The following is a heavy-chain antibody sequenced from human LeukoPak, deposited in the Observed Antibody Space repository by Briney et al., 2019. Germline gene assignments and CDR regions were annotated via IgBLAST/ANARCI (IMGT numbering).Heavy chain of an antibody. D-gene: IGHD5-24*01. J-gene: IGHJ3*02. V-gene: IGHV4-30-2*01. Sequence: PSQTLSLTCTVSGGSISSGANYWSWIRQPPGRGLEWIGYISHSESAYYSPSLESRITISVDTSKNQFSLKLSSVTAADTAVYYCARGVEMATLAVNDAFDIWGQGTMVTVSS. CDR1: GGSISSGANY. CDR3: ARGVEMATLAVNDAFDI. CDR2: ISHSESA.